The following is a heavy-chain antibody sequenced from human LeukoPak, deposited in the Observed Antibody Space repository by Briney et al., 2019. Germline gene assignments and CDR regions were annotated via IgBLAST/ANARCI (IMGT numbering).Heavy chain of an antibody. CDR1: GFTISSYS. CDR3: ARDGVGSGTYYGQKTHFDC. Sequence: GGSLRLSCAASGFTISSYSMNWVRQAPGKGLEWVSYISSSSSTIYYADSVKGRFPISRDNAKNSLYLQINSLRAEDTAVYYCARDGVGSGTYYGQKTHFDCWGQGTLVTVSS. CDR2: ISSSSSTI. J-gene: IGHJ4*02. D-gene: IGHD1-26*01. V-gene: IGHV3-48*01.